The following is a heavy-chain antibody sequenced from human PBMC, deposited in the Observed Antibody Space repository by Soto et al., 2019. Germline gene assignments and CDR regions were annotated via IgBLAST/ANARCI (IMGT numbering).Heavy chain of an antibody. V-gene: IGHV3-48*02. Sequence: EVQLVESGGGLVQPGGSLRLSCAASGFTFSSYSMNWVRQAPGKGLEWVSYISSSSSTIYYADSVKGRFTISRDNAKNSLYLQMNSLRDEDTAVYYCARDLGLELVSHYFDYWGQGTLVTVSS. CDR1: GFTFSSYS. CDR3: ARDLGLELVSHYFDY. J-gene: IGHJ4*02. CDR2: ISSSSSTI. D-gene: IGHD1-7*01.